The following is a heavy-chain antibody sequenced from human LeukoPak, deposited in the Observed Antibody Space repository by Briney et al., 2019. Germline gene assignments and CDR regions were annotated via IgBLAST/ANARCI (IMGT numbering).Heavy chain of an antibody. D-gene: IGHD1-26*01. CDR3: ARAGGPGTVDY. J-gene: IGHJ4*02. CDR1: GFTFSDYW. Sequence: SGGSLRLSCEASGFTFSDYWMSWVRQAPGKGLEWVANINHDGRETYYVDSVRGRFTISRDNAKNSLLLQMNSLRVEDTAVYYCARAGGPGTVDYWGQGTLLTVSS. V-gene: IGHV3-7*03. CDR2: INHDGRET.